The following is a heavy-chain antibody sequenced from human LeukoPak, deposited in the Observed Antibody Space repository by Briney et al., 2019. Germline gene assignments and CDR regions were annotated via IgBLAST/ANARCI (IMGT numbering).Heavy chain of an antibody. CDR1: GYTFTSYG. D-gene: IGHD3-10*01. Sequence: GSSVKVPCKASGYTFTSYGISWVRQAPGQGLEWMGWVSAYNGNTNYAQKFQGRVTITADKSTSTAYMELSSLRSEDTAVYYCARDLEVRGVYFDYWGQGTLVTVSS. V-gene: IGHV1-18*01. J-gene: IGHJ4*02. CDR2: VSAYNGNT. CDR3: ARDLEVRGVYFDY.